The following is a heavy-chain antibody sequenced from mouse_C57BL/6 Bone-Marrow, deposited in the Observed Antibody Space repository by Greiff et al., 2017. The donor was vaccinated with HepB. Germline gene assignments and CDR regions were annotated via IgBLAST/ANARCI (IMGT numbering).Heavy chain of an antibody. Sequence: VKLQEPGTELVKPGASVKLSCKASGYTFTSYWMHWVKQRPGQGLEWIGNINPSNGGTNYNEKFKSKATLTVDKSSSTAYMQLSSLTSEDSAVYYCARQTAQASPYAMDYWGQGTSVTVSS. CDR3: ARQTAQASPYAMDY. V-gene: IGHV1-53*01. CDR2: INPSNGGT. D-gene: IGHD3-2*02. CDR1: GYTFTSYW. J-gene: IGHJ4*01.